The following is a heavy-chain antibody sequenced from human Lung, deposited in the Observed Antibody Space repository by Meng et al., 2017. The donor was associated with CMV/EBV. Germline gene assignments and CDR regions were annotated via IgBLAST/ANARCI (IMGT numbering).Heavy chain of an antibody. J-gene: IGHJ4*02. CDR1: GFSFSDNY. V-gene: IGHV3-72*01. Sequence: SCAASGFSFSDNYMDWFRQAPGKGLECVGRIRDKAATYSTEYAASVRGRFTISRDDSKNSLYLQMNSLKIEDTAVYYCVKDFLGAGDFWCQGTPVTVSS. D-gene: IGHD2-15*01. CDR2: IRDKAATYST. CDR3: VKDFLGAGDF.